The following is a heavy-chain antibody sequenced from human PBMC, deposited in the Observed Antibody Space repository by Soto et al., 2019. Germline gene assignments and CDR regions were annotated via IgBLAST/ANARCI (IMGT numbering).Heavy chain of an antibody. D-gene: IGHD3-22*01. CDR1: GGSISSSSYY. V-gene: IGHV4-39*01. CDR3: ARRGGYYYDSSGHIDY. Sequence: QLQLQESGPGLVKPSETLSLTCTVSGGSISSSSYYWGWIRQPPGKGLEWIGSIYYSGSTYYNPSLKSRVTISVDTSKNQFSLKLSSVTAADTAVYYCARRGGYYYDSSGHIDYWGQGTLVTVSS. J-gene: IGHJ4*02. CDR2: IYYSGST.